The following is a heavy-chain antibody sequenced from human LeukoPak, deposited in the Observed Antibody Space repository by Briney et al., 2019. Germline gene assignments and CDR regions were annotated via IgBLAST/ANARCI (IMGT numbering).Heavy chain of an antibody. CDR3: AKAGSTAWTAVDS. CDR2: ISGSGSST. D-gene: IGHD2-2*01. V-gene: IGHV3-53*01. Sequence: GGSLRLSCAASGFTVSSTYMNWVRLAPGKGLEWVSVISGSGSSTYYAASVKGRFTISRDNSKNILYLQMKSLRVEDTAIYYCAKAGSTAWTAVDSWGQGTLVTVSS. J-gene: IGHJ4*02. CDR1: GFTVSSTY.